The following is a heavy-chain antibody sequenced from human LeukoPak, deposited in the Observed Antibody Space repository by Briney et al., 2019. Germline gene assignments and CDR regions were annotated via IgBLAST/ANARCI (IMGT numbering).Heavy chain of an antibody. J-gene: IGHJ3*02. V-gene: IGHV1-18*01. Sequence: ASVKVSCKASGYSFTNYGITWVRQAPGQGLEWMGWISAYNGNTNYAQKFQGRVTMTTDTSTSTAYMELRSLRSDDTAVYYCARDRRYSYSTDAFDIWGQGTMVTVSS. CDR3: ARDRRYSYSTDAFDI. CDR2: ISAYNGNT. D-gene: IGHD5-18*01. CDR1: GYSFTNYG.